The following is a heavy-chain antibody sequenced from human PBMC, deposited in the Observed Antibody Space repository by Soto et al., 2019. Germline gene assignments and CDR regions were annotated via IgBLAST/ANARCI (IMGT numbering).Heavy chain of an antibody. CDR1: GFSLSTSGVG. J-gene: IGHJ4*02. Sequence: SGPTLVNPTQTLTLTCTFSGFSLSTSGVGVGWIRQPPGKALEWLALIYWDDDKRYSPSLKSRLTITKDTSKNQVVLTMTNMDPVDTATYYCAHTSPILGELSLSFDYWGQGTLVTVSS. CDR2: IYWDDDK. V-gene: IGHV2-5*02. D-gene: IGHD3-16*02. CDR3: AHTSPILGELSLSFDY.